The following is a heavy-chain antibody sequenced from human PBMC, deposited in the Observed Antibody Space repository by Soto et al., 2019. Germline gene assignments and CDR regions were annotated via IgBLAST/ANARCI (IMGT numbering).Heavy chain of an antibody. CDR3: ARHWIAGSSIP. CDR2: IHYSGTS. D-gene: IGHD2-21*01. CDR1: GGSISSRSQY. V-gene: IGHV4-39*01. Sequence: AETLSLTCTVSGGSISSRSQYWGGIRQPPGKGLEWMGSIHYSGTSYYNPSLKSRVTIFVDTSKNQLSLKLSSVTAADTAVYYCARHWIAGSSIPWGQGTLVTVSS. J-gene: IGHJ5*02.